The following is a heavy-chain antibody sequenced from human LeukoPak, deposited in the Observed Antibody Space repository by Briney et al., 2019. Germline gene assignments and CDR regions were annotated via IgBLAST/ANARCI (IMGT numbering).Heavy chain of an antibody. D-gene: IGHD3-3*01. CDR2: IYYSGST. CDR3: TPSRELRFLEWLPYDAFDI. J-gene: IGHJ3*02. CDR1: GGSISSGGYY. Sequence: PSETLSLTCTVSGGSISSGGYYWSWIRQHPGKGLEWIGYIYYSGSTYYNPSLKSRVTISVDTSKNQFSLKLSSVTAADTAVYYCTPSRELRFLEWLPYDAFDIWGQGTMVTVSS. V-gene: IGHV4-31*03.